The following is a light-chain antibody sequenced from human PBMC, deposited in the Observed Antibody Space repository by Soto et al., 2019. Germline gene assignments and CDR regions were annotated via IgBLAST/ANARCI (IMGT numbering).Light chain of an antibody. V-gene: IGLV2-14*01. CDR1: SSDVGGYNY. CDR3: SSYTATRAVV. Sequence: QSALTQPASVSGSPGQSITISCTGTSSDVGGYNYVSWYQQYPGKAPKLMIFEVTNRPSGVSNRFSGSKSANTASLTISGLQAEDEADYYCSSYTATRAVVFGGGTKLTVL. J-gene: IGLJ2*01. CDR2: EVT.